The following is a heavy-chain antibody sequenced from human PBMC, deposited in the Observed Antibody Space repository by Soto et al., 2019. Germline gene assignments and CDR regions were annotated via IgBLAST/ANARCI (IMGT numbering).Heavy chain of an antibody. CDR2: INWNGGST. CDR1: GFTFYYYC. V-gene: IGHV3-20*01. J-gene: IGHJ4*02. Sequence: GGSLILSCGAAGFTFYYYCMSWVRKAPGKGLEWVSGINWNGGSTGYADSVKGRFTISRDNAKNSLYLQMNSLRAEDTALYHCARARPHKLERQSGFDYWGQGTLVTVSS. D-gene: IGHD1-1*01. CDR3: ARARPHKLERQSGFDY.